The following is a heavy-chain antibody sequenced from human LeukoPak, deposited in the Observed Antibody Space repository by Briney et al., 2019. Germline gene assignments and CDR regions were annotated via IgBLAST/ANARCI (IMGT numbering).Heavy chain of an antibody. J-gene: IGHJ4*02. CDR1: GFTCCYYA. CDR3: TRDVAGYFDY. V-gene: IGHV3-49*04. Sequence: PGGSLGLSCTASGFTCCYYAMSWVRQAPGKGLEWVGFIRSKAYGGTTEYAASVKGRFTISRDDSKSIAYLQMNSLKTEDTALYYRTRDVAGYFDYWGQGTLVTVSS. D-gene: IGHD6-19*01. CDR2: IRSKAYGGTT.